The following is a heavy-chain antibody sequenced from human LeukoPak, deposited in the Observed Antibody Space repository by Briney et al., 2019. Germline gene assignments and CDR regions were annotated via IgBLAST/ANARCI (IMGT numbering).Heavy chain of an antibody. CDR3: ARVGIISEPTATFYFDY. CDR2: IFYTGST. CDR1: GGSLSSGSSY. Sequence: SETLSLTCAVSGGSLSSGSSYWSWIRQHPGKGLEWIGYIFYTGSTYYNPSLNSRINISVVTSKNQFSLQLSSVTAADTAVYYCARVGIISEPTATFYFDYWGQGTLVTVSS. J-gene: IGHJ4*02. V-gene: IGHV4-31*11. D-gene: IGHD1-1*01.